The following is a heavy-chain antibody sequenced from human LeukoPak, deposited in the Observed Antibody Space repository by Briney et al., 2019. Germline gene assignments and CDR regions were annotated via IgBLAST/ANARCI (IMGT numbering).Heavy chain of an antibody. CDR3: ARSRIAAAGTGY. V-gene: IGHV4-34*01. Sequence: SETLSLTCAVYGGSFSGYYWSWIRQPPGKGLEWIGEINHSGSTNYNPSLKSRVTISVDTSKNQFSLKLSSVTAADTAVYYCARSRIAAAGTGYWGQGTLVTVSS. CDR2: INHSGST. CDR1: GGSFSGYY. D-gene: IGHD6-13*01. J-gene: IGHJ4*02.